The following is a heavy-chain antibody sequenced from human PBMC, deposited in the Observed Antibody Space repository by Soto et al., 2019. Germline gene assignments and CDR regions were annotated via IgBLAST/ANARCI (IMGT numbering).Heavy chain of an antibody. CDR1: GGSISSSSYY. Sequence: QLQLQESGPGLVKPSETLSLTCTVSGGSISSSSYYWGWIRQPPGKGLEWIGSIYYSGSTYYNPSLKSRVTISVDTSKNQFSLKLSSVTAADTAVYYCARHVGILTPFDYWGQGTLVTVSS. CDR2: IYYSGST. V-gene: IGHV4-39*01. J-gene: IGHJ4*02. CDR3: ARHVGILTPFDY. D-gene: IGHD3-9*01.